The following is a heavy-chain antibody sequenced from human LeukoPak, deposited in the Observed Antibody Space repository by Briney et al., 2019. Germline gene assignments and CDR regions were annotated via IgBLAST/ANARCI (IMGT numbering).Heavy chain of an antibody. Sequence: SETLSLTCTVSGGSISNSYWTWIRQPPGKGLEWMGYIYNSGSTNYNPSLKSRITVSLDTSKSQFTLKLKATTAADTAIYYCARATTMILQYWGQGTLVTVSS. D-gene: IGHD3-22*01. CDR2: IYNSGST. CDR1: GGSISNSY. J-gene: IGHJ4*02. V-gene: IGHV4-59*01. CDR3: ARATTMILQY.